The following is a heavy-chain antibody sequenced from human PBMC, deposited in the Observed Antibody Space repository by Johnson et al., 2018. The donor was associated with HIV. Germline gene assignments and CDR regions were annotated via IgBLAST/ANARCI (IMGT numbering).Heavy chain of an antibody. CDR3: ARGGGYSIAAPSDAFDI. Sequence: VQLVESGGGLVQPGGSLRLSCVASGFMFSDYWMTWVRQAPGKGLEWVANIKQDGSEKYYLDSVKGRFTISRDNSKNTLYLQMNSLRAEETDVYYCARGGGYSIAAPSDAFDIWGQGTMVTVSS. V-gene: IGHV3-7*02. CDR2: IKQDGSEK. J-gene: IGHJ3*02. D-gene: IGHD6-6*01. CDR1: GFMFSDYW.